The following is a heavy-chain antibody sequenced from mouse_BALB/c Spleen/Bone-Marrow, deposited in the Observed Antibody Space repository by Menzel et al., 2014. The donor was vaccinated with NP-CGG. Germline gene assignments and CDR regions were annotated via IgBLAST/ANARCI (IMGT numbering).Heavy chain of an antibody. J-gene: IGHJ4*01. D-gene: IGHD2-2*01. Sequence: VKLMESGPGLVAPSQSLSITCTVSGFSLTGYGVNWVRQPPGKGLEWLGMMWGDGSTDYNSALKSRLSISKDNSKSQVFLKMNSLQTDDTARYCCARDRGYDSYYAMDYWGQGTSVTVSS. CDR2: MWGDGST. CDR3: ARDRGYDSYYAMDY. V-gene: IGHV2-6-7*01. CDR1: GFSLTGYG.